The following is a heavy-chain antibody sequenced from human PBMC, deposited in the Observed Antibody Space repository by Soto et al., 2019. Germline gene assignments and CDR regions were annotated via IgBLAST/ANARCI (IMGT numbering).Heavy chain of an antibody. V-gene: IGHV4-30-4*01. CDR1: GGSIGSGDYY. J-gene: IGHJ5*02. D-gene: IGHD5-12*01. Sequence: SETLSLTCTVSGGSIGSGDYYWSWIRQPPGKGLEWIGYIYYSGSTYYNPSLKSRVTISVDTSKNQFSLKLSSVTAADTAVYYCARGGTQNIVATILNWFDPWGQGTLVTVSS. CDR3: ARGGTQNIVATILNWFDP. CDR2: IYYSGST.